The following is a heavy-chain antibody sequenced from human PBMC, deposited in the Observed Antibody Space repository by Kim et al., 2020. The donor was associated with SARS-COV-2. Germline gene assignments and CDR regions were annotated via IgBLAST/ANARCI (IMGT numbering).Heavy chain of an antibody. CDR3: ARDLGGTYQGYGMDV. CDR1: GGSISSSTYY. Sequence: SETLSLTCTVSGGSISSSTYYWGWIRQPPGKGLEWIGSCYYSGDTYYNPSLKSRVTISVDTSKKQFSLNLNSVTAADTAVYYCARDLGGTYQGYGMDVWG. J-gene: IGHJ6*01. D-gene: IGHD1-26*01. V-gene: IGHV4-39*07. CDR2: CYYSGDT.